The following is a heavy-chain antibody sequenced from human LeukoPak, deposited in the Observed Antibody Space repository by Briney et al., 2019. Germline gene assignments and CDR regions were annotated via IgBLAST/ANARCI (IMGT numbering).Heavy chain of an antibody. CDR1: GFTFSSYA. CDR2: ISGSGGNT. V-gene: IGHV3-23*01. Sequence: PGGSLRLSCAASGFTFSSYAMSWVRQAPGKGLEWVSAISGSGGNTYYADSVKGRFTISRDNAKNSLYLQMNSLRAEDTALYYCAKGRIAAFGPDAFDIWGQGTMVTVSS. CDR3: AKGRIAAFGPDAFDI. D-gene: IGHD3-10*01. J-gene: IGHJ3*02.